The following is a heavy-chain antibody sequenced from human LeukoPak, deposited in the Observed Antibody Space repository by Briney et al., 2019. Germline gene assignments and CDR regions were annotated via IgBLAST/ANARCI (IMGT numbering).Heavy chain of an antibody. CDR2: ISYDGSNK. D-gene: IGHD3-22*01. V-gene: IGHV3-30*04. Sequence: GGSLRLSCAASGFTFSSYAMHWVRQAPGKGLEWVAVISYDGSNKYYADSVKGRFTISRDNSKNTLYLQMNSLRAEDTAVYYCARDFIRRVYYDGFEYWGQGTLVTVSS. CDR1: GFTFSSYA. J-gene: IGHJ4*02. CDR3: ARDFIRRVYYDGFEY.